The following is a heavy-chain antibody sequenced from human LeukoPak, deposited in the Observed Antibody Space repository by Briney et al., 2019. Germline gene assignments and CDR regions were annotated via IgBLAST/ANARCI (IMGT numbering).Heavy chain of an antibody. V-gene: IGHV3-30-3*01. CDR2: ISYDGSNK. CDR3: ARDPSLAFFDY. J-gene: IGHJ4*02. CDR1: GFTFSSYA. Sequence: GRSLRLSCAASGFTFSSYAMHWVRQAPGKGLEWVAVISYDGSNKYYADSVKGRFTISRDNSKNTLYLQMNSLRAGDTAVYYCARDPSLAFFDYWGQGTLVTVSS.